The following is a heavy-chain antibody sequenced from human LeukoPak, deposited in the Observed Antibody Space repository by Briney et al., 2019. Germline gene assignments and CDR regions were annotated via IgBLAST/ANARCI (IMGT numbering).Heavy chain of an antibody. CDR2: IWYDGSNK. CDR3: AKDLRVARL. J-gene: IGHJ4*02. Sequence: GGSLRLSCAASGFTFSSYGMHWVRQAPGKGLEWVAVIWYDGSNKYYADSVKGRFTISRDNSKNTLFLQMNSLRAEDTAIYYCAKDLRVARLWGQGTLVTVSS. D-gene: IGHD2-15*01. V-gene: IGHV3-33*06. CDR1: GFTFSSYG.